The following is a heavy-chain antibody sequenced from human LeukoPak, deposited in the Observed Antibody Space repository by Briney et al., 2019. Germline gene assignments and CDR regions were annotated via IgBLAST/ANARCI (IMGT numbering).Heavy chain of an antibody. Sequence: GGSLRLSCAASGFTFSSYWMSWFRQAPGKGLEWVANIKQDGSEKYYVDSVKGRFTISRDNAKNSLYLQMNSLRAEDTAVYYCAAELRSGYFVGAFDIWGQGTMVTVSS. CDR1: GFTFSSYW. J-gene: IGHJ3*02. CDR2: IKQDGSEK. V-gene: IGHV3-7*01. D-gene: IGHD3-3*01. CDR3: AAELRSGYFVGAFDI.